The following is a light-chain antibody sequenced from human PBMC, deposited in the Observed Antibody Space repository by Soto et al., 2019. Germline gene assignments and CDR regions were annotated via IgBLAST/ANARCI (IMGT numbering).Light chain of an antibody. CDR2: DVI. J-gene: IGLJ2*01. CDR1: SSDVGSYNR. Sequence: QSALTQPPSVSGSHGQSVTISCTGTSSDVGSYNRVSWYQQPPGTAPKLVIYDVIDRPSGVPDRFSGSKSGNTASLTISGLQAEDEADYYCSSYTNNNTVVFGGGTKLTVL. CDR3: SSYTNNNTVV. V-gene: IGLV2-18*02.